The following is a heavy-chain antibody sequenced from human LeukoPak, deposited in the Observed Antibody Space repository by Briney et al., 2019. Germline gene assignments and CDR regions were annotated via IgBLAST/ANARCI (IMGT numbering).Heavy chain of an antibody. Sequence: GASLRLSCAASGFTFSSYAMSRVRQAPGKGLEWVSAISGSGGNTYYADSVKDRFTISRDNSKNTLYLQMNSLRAEDTAVYYCAKAAPGSGYYLFDYWGQGTLVTVFS. J-gene: IGHJ4*02. V-gene: IGHV3-23*01. CDR2: ISGSGGNT. D-gene: IGHD3-22*01. CDR3: AKAAPGSGYYLFDY. CDR1: GFTFSSYA.